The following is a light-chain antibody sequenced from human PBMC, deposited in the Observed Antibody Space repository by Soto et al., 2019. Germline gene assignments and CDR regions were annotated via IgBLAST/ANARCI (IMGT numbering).Light chain of an antibody. CDR3: QHYNNYPYS. Sequence: DIQMTQSPSTLSASVGDRVTITCRASQNIGRWLAWYQQRPGKAPNVLIYKASSLESGVPSRFSGSGSGTEFTLTITSLQPDDFATYYCQHYNNYPYSFGQGTKLELK. V-gene: IGKV1-5*03. CDR1: QNIGRW. J-gene: IGKJ2*03. CDR2: KAS.